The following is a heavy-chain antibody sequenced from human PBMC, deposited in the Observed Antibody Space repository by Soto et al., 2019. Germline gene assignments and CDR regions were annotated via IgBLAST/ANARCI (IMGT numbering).Heavy chain of an antibody. Sequence: PSETLSLTCTVSGGSISGYYWTWIRQPPGKGLEWVGSLFYGGTTDYNPSLKSRLTMSLDTSKNHFSLKLRSVTAADTAVYYCARHIGPAQVYWGQGTLVTVSS. V-gene: IGHV4-39*01. CDR3: ARHIGPAQVY. CDR1: GGSISGYY. J-gene: IGHJ4*02. CDR2: LFYGGTT. D-gene: IGHD3-16*02.